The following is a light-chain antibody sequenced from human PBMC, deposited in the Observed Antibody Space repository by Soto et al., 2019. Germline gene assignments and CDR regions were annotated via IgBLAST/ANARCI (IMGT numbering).Light chain of an antibody. V-gene: IGKV1-8*01. CDR3: QQYYSYPRT. J-gene: IGKJ1*01. Sequence: AIRMTQSPSSFSSSTGDRVTITCRASQGISSYLAWYQQKPGKAPKLLIYDASTLQSGVPSRFSGSGSGTEFTLTISCLQSEDFATYYCQQYYSYPRTCGQGTKVEIK. CDR1: QGISSY. CDR2: DAS.